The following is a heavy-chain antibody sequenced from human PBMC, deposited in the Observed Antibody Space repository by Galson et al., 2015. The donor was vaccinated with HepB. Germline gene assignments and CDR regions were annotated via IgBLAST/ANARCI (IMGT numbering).Heavy chain of an antibody. D-gene: IGHD3-22*01. V-gene: IGHV3-33*08. CDR2: IWYDGNNK. J-gene: IGHJ4*02. CDR3: ARDSGTNYYDSGVFDY. Sequence: SLRLSCAASGFTFSDYYMSWIRQAPGKGLEWVAVIWYDGNNKYYADSVKGRFTISRDNSKNTLYLQMNSVRVEDTAVFYCARDSGTNYYDSGVFDYWGQGTLVTVSS. CDR1: GFTFSDYY.